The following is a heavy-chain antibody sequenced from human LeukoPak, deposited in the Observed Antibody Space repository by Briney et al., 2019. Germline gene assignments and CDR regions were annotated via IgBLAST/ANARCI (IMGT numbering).Heavy chain of an antibody. CDR2: IIPIFGTA. Sequence: ASVKVSCKGSVGSFSSYAISWVRQAPGQGLEWMGGIIPIFGTANYAQKFQGRVTITADESTSTAYMELSSLRSEDTAVYYCARGMDVGYYDFWSGYKTTNYYGMDVWGQGTTVTVSS. V-gene: IGHV1-69*13. CDR3: ARGMDVGYYDFWSGYKTTNYYGMDV. D-gene: IGHD3-3*01. CDR1: VGSFSSYA. J-gene: IGHJ6*02.